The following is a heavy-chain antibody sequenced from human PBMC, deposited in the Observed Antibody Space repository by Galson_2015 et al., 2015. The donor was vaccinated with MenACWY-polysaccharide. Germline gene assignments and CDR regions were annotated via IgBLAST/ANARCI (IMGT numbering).Heavy chain of an antibody. CDR3: AKVEEASVLITSFAEY. J-gene: IGHJ4*02. CDR2: ILDGGHP. Sequence: SLRLSCAASGFSFNSYAMTWVRQAPGKGLEWVSGILDGGHPYYADSVKGRFTISRDNSKNTLYLQMDSLRAEETAVYYCAKVEEASVLITSFAEYWGQGTLVTVSS. D-gene: IGHD2-2*01. CDR1: GFSFNSYA. V-gene: IGHV3-23*01.